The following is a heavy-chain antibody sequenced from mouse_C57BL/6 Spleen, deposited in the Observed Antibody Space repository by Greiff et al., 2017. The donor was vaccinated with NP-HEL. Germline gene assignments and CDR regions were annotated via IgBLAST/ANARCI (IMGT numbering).Heavy chain of an antibody. V-gene: IGHV14-1*01. CDR2: IDPEDGDT. J-gene: IGHJ3*01. CDR3: TTLYYYGSLTGSAY. Sequence: VHVKQSGAELVRPGASVKLSCTASGFNIKDYYMHWVKQRPEQGLEWIGRIDPEDGDTEYAPKFQGKATMTADTSSNTAYLQLSSLTSEDTAVYYCTTLYYYGSLTGSAYWGQGTLVTVSA. D-gene: IGHD1-1*01. CDR1: GFNIKDYY.